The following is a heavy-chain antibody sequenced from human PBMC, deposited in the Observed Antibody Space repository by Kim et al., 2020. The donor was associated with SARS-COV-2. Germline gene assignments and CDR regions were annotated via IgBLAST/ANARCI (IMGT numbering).Heavy chain of an antibody. D-gene: IGHD2-15*01. CDR3: ARWGGRCNGHNCLFGRFDS. V-gene: IGHV4-61*01. J-gene: IGHJ5*01. CDR1: GGSVNTDHYY. Sequence: SETLSLTCTVSGGSVNTDHYYWTWIRQPPGKGLEWIGHIYYSGGTNYYPSLKSRVTISLDTSKNQFSLRLSSVTAADTAVYYCARWGGRCNGHNCLFGRFDSWGQGTLVTVSS. CDR2: IYYSGGT.